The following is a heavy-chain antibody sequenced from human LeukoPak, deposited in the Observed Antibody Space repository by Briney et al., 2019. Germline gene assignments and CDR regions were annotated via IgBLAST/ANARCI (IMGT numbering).Heavy chain of an antibody. D-gene: IGHD6-19*01. J-gene: IGHJ6*02. V-gene: IGHV4-59*01. Sequence: SETLSLTCTVSGGSISSYYWSWIRQPPGKGLEWIGYIYYSGSTNYNPSLKSRVTISVDTSKNQFSLKLSSVTAADTAVYYCARAQPYSSGVQDVWGQGTTVTVSS. CDR1: GGSISSYY. CDR2: IYYSGST. CDR3: ARAQPYSSGVQDV.